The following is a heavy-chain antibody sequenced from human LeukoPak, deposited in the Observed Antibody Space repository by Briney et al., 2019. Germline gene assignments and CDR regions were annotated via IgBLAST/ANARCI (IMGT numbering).Heavy chain of an antibody. V-gene: IGHV4-34*01. CDR2: INHSGST. CDR3: ARSVRSNYYYYYMDV. CDR1: GGSFSGYY. Sequence: PSETLSLTCAVYGGSFSGYYWSWIRQPPGKGLEWIGEINHSGSTNYNPSLKSRVTISVDTSKNQFSLKLSSVTAADTAVYYRARSVRSNYYYYYMDVWGKGTTVTVSS. J-gene: IGHJ6*03. D-gene: IGHD4-17*01.